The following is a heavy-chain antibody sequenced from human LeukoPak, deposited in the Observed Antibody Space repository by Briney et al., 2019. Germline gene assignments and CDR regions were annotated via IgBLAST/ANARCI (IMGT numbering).Heavy chain of an antibody. J-gene: IGHJ4*02. CDR2: IDNTSGYI. CDR3: ARDTSGSYTITYFDS. Sequence: PGGSLRLSCAASGFTFSSYWMYWVRQAPGKGLEWVSYIDNTSGYIYYADSVRGRFTISRDNARNSLYLQMNNLSAEDTAVYYCARDTSGSYTITYFDSWGQGALVTVSS. CDR1: GFTFSSYW. D-gene: IGHD3-10*01. V-gene: IGHV3-21*01.